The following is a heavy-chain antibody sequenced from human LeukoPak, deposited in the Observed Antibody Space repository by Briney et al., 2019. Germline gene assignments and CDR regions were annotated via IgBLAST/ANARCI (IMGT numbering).Heavy chain of an antibody. CDR2: IYYSGST. CDR3: ARGYPYSSSWYYYYYYMDV. J-gene: IGHJ6*03. D-gene: IGHD6-13*01. V-gene: IGHV4-39*07. Sequence: PSETLSLTCTVSGGSISSSSYYWGWIRQPPGKGLEWIGSIYYSGSTYYNPSLKSRVTISVDTSKNQFSLKLSSVTAADTAVYYCARGYPYSSSWYYYYYYMDVWGKGTTVTVSS. CDR1: GGSISSSSYY.